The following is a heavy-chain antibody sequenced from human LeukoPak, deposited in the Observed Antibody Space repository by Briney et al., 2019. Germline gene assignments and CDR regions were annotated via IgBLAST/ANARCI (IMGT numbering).Heavy chain of an antibody. CDR3: ARASSSLDYFDY. Sequence: GASVKVSCKPSRGTFSSYAISWVRQAPGRGLECMGGIFPIFGTANYAQKFQGRVTVTADESTSTAYMELSSLRPEDTAVYYCARASSSLDYFDYWGQGTLVTVS. J-gene: IGHJ4*02. CDR1: RGTFSSYA. D-gene: IGHD3-16*01. CDR2: IFPIFGTA. V-gene: IGHV1-69*13.